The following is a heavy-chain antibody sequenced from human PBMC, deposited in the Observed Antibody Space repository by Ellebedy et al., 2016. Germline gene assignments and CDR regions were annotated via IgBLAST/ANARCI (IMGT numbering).Heavy chain of an antibody. V-gene: IGHV3-21*03. J-gene: IGHJ6*02. CDR3: ARDQGEWLRHNGMDV. Sequence: GGSLRLSCAASGFTFSSYRMNWVRQAPGKGLEWVSSISSTGNYMYYADSVKGRFTISSDNAKHSLYLKVSSLRAEDTAVYYCARDQGEWLRHNGMDVWGQGTTVTVSS. CDR1: GFTFSSYR. CDR2: ISSTGNYM. D-gene: IGHD3-10*01.